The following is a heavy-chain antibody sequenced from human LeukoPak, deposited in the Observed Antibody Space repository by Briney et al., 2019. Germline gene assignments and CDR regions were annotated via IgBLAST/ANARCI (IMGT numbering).Heavy chain of an antibody. CDR1: GYTFTSYG. Sequence: ASVKVSCKASGYTFTSYGISWVRQAPGQGLEWMGRISAYNGNTNYAQKLQGRVTMTTDTSTSTAYMELRSLRSDDTAVYYCARDIVVVPAAISLDYWGQGTLVTVSS. V-gene: IGHV1-18*01. J-gene: IGHJ4*02. D-gene: IGHD2-2*02. CDR2: ISAYNGNT. CDR3: ARDIVVVPAAISLDY.